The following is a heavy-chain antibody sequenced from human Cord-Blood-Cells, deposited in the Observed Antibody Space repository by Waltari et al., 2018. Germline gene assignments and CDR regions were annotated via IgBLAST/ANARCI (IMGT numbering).Heavy chain of an antibody. J-gene: IGHJ5*02. V-gene: IGHV4-39*07. CDR1: GGSISSSSYY. CDR2: IYYSGSP. D-gene: IGHD3-16*01. CDR3: ASRDAGGAHNWFDP. Sequence: QLQLQESGPGLVKPSETLSLTCTVSGGSISSSSYYWGWIRQPPGKGLEWIGSIYYSGSPYYNPSLKGRVTISVDTAKNQFSLKLSSVTAADTAVYYCASRDAGGAHNWFDPWGQGTLVTVSS.